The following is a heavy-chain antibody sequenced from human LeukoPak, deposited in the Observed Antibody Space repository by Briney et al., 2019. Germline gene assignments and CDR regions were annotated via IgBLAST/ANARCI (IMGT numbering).Heavy chain of an antibody. CDR3: ARGGLGYYDSTLANY. CDR2: INPNSGGT. D-gene: IGHD3-22*01. V-gene: IGHV1-2*06. CDR1: GYTFTGYY. Sequence: ASVKVSCKASGYTFTGYYMHWVRQAPGQGLEWMGRINPNSGGTNYAQKFQGRVTMTRDTSISTAYMELSRLRSDDTAVYYCARGGLGYYDSTLANYWGKGTTVTVSS. J-gene: IGHJ6*04.